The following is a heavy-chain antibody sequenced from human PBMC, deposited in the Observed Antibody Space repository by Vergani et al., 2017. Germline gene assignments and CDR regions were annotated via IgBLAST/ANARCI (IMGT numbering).Heavy chain of an antibody. D-gene: IGHD2-8*01. CDR3: AREGYCTNGVCFTLFDV. Sequence: QAQLQQWGAGLLKPSETLSLTCALYGGSFNDYWWTGIRQPPGKGKGWFGEIRHDGITHYSPSPKSRVTISIDTSTNQFSLNLRSVTAADTAVYYCAREGYCTNGVCFTLFDVWGQGALVTVSS. CDR1: GGSFNDYW. J-gene: IGHJ4*02. V-gene: IGHV4-34*01. CDR2: IRHDGIT.